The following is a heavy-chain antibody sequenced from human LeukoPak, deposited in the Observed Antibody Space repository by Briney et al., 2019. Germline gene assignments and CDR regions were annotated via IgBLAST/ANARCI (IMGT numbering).Heavy chain of an antibody. D-gene: IGHD3-22*01. CDR1: GGSFSGYY. CDR3: ARGRGGRGYYYDSSGRHRGPIDY. Sequence: KPSETLSLTCAVYGGSFSGYYWSWIRQPPGKGLEWIGEINHSGSTNYNPSLKSRVTISVDTSKNQFSLKLSSVTAADTAVYYCARGRGGRGYYYDSSGRHRGPIDYWGQGTLVTVSS. CDR2: INHSGST. J-gene: IGHJ4*02. V-gene: IGHV4-34*01.